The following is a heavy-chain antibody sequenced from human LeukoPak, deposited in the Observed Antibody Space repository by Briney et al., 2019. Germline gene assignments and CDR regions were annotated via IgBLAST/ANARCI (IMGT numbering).Heavy chain of an antibody. CDR3: ARGYGYDCSSTSCYYYYYGMDV. D-gene: IGHD2-2*01. J-gene: IGHJ6*02. Sequence: SETLSLTCAVYGGSFSGYYWSWIRQPPGKGLEWIGYIYHSGSTNYNPSLKSRVTISVDTSKNQFSLKLSSVTAADTAVYYCARGYGYDCSSTSCYYYYYGMDVWGQGTTVTVSS. CDR2: IYHSGST. CDR1: GGSFSGYY. V-gene: IGHV4-34*01.